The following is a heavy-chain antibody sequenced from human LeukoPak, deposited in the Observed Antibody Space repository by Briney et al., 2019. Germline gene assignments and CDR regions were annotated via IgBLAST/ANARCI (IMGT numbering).Heavy chain of an antibody. Sequence: GGSLRLSCAASGFTVSSNYMSWVRQAPGKGLEWVSVIYSGGSTYYADSVKGRFTISRDNSKNTLYLLMNSLRAEDTAVYYCATGVYNSDGSYFDNWGQGTLVTVSS. D-gene: IGHD3-22*01. CDR3: ATGVYNSDGSYFDN. V-gene: IGHV3-53*01. CDR2: IYSGGST. J-gene: IGHJ4*02. CDR1: GFTVSSNY.